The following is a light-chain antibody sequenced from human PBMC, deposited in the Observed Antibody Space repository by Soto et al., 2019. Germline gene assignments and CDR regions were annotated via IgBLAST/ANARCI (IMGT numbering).Light chain of an antibody. CDR2: DAS. Sequence: ECGLTQSPGTLSLSPGDRATLSCRASQTVRNNYLAWYQQKPGQAPRLLIYDASSRATGIPDMFSGSGSGTDFTLTISRLEPEDFAVYYCQQYGSSRSWTFGQGTKVDIK. V-gene: IGKV3-20*01. CDR1: QTVRNNY. J-gene: IGKJ1*01. CDR3: QQYGSSRSWT.